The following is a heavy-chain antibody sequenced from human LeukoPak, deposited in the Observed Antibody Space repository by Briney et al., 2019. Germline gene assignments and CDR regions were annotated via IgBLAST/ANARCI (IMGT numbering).Heavy chain of an antibody. V-gene: IGHV1-8*02. CDR2: MNPNSGNT. Sequence: GASVKVSCKASGYTFTGYYMHWVRQAPGQGLEWMGWMNPNSGNTGYAQKFQGRVTMTRNTSISTAYMELSSLRSEDTAVYYCARESAAGTGGGPNWFDPWGQGTLVTVSS. D-gene: IGHD6-13*01. CDR3: ARESAAGTGGGPNWFDP. J-gene: IGHJ5*02. CDR1: GYTFTGYY.